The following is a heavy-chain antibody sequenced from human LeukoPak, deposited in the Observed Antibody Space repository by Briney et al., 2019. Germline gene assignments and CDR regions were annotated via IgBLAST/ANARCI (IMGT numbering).Heavy chain of an antibody. D-gene: IGHD2-2*01. V-gene: IGHV3-30*18. CDR3: AKVGTSSVLYLDF. CDR1: GFTVTTHG. CDR2: ISYDGGNI. Sequence: PGGSLRLSCAVSGFTVTTHGMHWVRQALGKGLEWVAFISYDGGNIYYAEAVKGRFTASRDNSKNTLFLQMNSLRAEDTAVYYCAKVGTSSVLYLDFWGQGTLVTVSS. J-gene: IGHJ4*02.